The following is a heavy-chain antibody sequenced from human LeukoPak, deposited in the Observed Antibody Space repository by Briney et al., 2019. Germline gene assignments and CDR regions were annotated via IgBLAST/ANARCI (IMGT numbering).Heavy chain of an antibody. CDR3: ARDREAYYGSGSHANNWFDP. D-gene: IGHD3-10*01. V-gene: IGHV4-4*07. CDR1: GGSISSYY. Sequence: SETLSLTCTVSGGSISSYYWSWIRQPAGKGLEWIGRIYTSGSTNYNPSLKSRVTMSVDTSKNQFSLKLSSVTAADTAVYYCARDREAYYGSGSHANNWFDPWGQGTQVTVSS. CDR2: IYTSGST. J-gene: IGHJ5*02.